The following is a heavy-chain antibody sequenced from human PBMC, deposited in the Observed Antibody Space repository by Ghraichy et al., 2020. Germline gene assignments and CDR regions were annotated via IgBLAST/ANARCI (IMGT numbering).Heavy chain of an antibody. CDR1: GFTFRSYS. D-gene: IGHD6-13*01. CDR2: ISSSSSYI. V-gene: IGHV3-21*01. Sequence: GGSLRLSCAASGFTFRSYSMNWVRQAPGKGLEWVSSISSSSSYIYYADSVKGRFTVSRDNAKTSLSLQMNSLRAQDTAVYYCARGLYSSRPNGVDVWGQGTTVTVSS. CDR3: ARGLYSSRPNGVDV. J-gene: IGHJ6*02.